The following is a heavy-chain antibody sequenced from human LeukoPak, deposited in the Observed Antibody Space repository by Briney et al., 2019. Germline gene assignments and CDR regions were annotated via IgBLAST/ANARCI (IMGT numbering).Heavy chain of an antibody. D-gene: IGHD1-7*01. CDR2: INQDGSAK. Sequence: PGGSLRLSCAASGFTLSSHWMSWVRQAPGKGLEWVANINQDGSAKYYVDSAKGRFTISRDNAKNSMYLQMNSLRAEDTAAYYCARWEIRGTAHQLDYWGQGTLVTVSS. CDR3: ARWEIRGTAHQLDY. CDR1: GFTLSSHW. V-gene: IGHV3-7*01. J-gene: IGHJ4*02.